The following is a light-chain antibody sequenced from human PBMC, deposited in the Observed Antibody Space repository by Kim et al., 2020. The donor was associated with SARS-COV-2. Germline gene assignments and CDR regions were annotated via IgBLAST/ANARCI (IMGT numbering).Light chain of an antibody. CDR1: QGIRND. CDR3: QQYYSTPPT. Sequence: DIQMTQSPSSLSASVGDRVTITCRASQGIRNDLGWYQQKPGKAPKRLIYAASSLQSGVPSRFSGSGSGTEFTLTISSLQAEDVAVFCQQYYSTPPTFGPGTKVDIK. J-gene: IGKJ3*01. V-gene: IGKV1-17*01. CDR2: AAS.